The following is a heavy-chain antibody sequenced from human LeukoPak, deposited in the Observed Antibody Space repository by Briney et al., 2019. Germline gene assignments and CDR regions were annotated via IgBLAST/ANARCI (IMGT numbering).Heavy chain of an antibody. Sequence: GRSLRPSCAASGFTFDDYAMHWVRQAPGKGLEWVSGISWNRGSIGYADSVKGRFTISRDNAKNSLYLQMNSLRAEDMALYYCAKAAGYCSGGSCFDYFDYWGQGTLVTVSS. CDR1: GFTFDDYA. CDR2: ISWNRGSI. CDR3: AKAAGYCSGGSCFDYFDY. V-gene: IGHV3-9*03. D-gene: IGHD2-15*01. J-gene: IGHJ4*02.